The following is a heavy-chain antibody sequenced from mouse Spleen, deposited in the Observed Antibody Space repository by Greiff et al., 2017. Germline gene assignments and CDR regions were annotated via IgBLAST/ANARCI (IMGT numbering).Heavy chain of an antibody. CDR2: ISSGSSTI. D-gene: IGHD2-14*01. CDR1: GFTFSDYG. V-gene: IGHV5-17*01. Sequence: EVKLMESGGGLVKPGGSLKLSCAASGFTFSDYGMHWVRQAPEKGLEWVAYISSGSSTIYYADTVKGRFTISRDNAKNTLFLQMTSLRSEDTAMYYCARNDRRAWFAYWGQGTLVTVSA. CDR3: ARNDRRAWFAY. J-gene: IGHJ3*01.